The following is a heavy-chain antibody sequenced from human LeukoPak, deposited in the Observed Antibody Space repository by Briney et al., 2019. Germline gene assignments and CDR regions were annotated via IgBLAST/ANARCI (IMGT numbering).Heavy chain of an antibody. CDR3: ARDAKRITMIVVVSDPFDY. D-gene: IGHD3-22*01. Sequence: ASVKVSCKASGYTLTSYGISWVRQAPGQGLEWMGWISAYNGNTNYAQKLQGRATMTTDTSTSTAYMELRSLRSDDTAVYYCARDAKRITMIVVVSDPFDYWGQGTLVTVSS. CDR2: ISAYNGNT. V-gene: IGHV1-18*01. CDR1: GYTLTSYG. J-gene: IGHJ4*02.